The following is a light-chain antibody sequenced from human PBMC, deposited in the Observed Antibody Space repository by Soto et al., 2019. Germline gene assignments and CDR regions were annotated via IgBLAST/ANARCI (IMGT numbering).Light chain of an antibody. J-gene: IGKJ2*01. Sequence: DIQMTQSPSSLSASVGDRVTITCQASQDISNYLNWYQQKPGKAPKLVIYDASNLETGVTSRFSGSGSGTDFTLTISNLQPEDIATYYCQQYDNVPRYTFGQGTKLEIK. CDR2: DAS. CDR3: QQYDNVPRYT. CDR1: QDISNY. V-gene: IGKV1-33*01.